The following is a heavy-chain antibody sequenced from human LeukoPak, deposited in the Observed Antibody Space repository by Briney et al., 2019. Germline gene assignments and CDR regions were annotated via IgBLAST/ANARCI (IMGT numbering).Heavy chain of an antibody. CDR1: GFTFSSYW. V-gene: IGHV3-7*01. Sequence: GGSLRLSCSASGFTFSSYWMSWVRQAPGKGLEWVANIKQDGSEKYYVDSVKGRFTISRDNAKNSLYLQMNSLRAEDTAVYYCARDGSDYGSGSFYWGQGTLVTVSS. CDR3: ARDGSDYGSGSFY. CDR2: IKQDGSEK. D-gene: IGHD3-10*01. J-gene: IGHJ4*02.